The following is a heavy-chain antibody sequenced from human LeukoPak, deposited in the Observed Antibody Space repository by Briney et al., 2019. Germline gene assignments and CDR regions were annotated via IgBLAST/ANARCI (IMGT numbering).Heavy chain of an antibody. V-gene: IGHV4-38-2*01. CDR2: LYHSGST. J-gene: IGHJ4*02. CDR3: ARGSSWYYDFDY. CDR1: GYSISSGYY. D-gene: IGHD6-13*01. Sequence: SETLSLTCAVSGYSISSGYYWGWIRPPPGKGLEWIGSLYHSGSTYYNPSLKSRVTISIDPSKNQFSLKLSSVTAADTAVYYCARGSSWYYDFDYWGQGTLVTVSS.